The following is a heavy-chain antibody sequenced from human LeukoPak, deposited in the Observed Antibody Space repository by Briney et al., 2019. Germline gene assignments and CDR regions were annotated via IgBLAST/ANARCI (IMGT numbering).Heavy chain of an antibody. Sequence: GGSLRLSCAASGFTFSDAYMDWARQAPGKGLQWVGRIRNKPHSYTTDYAASVKGRFTISRDDSKNSLFLQMNSLKTEDTAVYYCTRVRHGDYFDPWGLGTLVTVPS. CDR1: GFTFSDAY. D-gene: IGHD4-17*01. CDR3: TRVRHGDYFDP. J-gene: IGHJ4*02. CDR2: IRNKPHSYTT. V-gene: IGHV3-72*01.